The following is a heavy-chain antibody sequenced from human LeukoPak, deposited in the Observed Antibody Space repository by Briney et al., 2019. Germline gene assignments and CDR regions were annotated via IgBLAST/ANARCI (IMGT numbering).Heavy chain of an antibody. CDR2: IGGSSGST. V-gene: IGHV3-23*01. J-gene: IGHJ6*02. D-gene: IGHD3-10*01. CDR3: AKCSGAFYYHGMDV. CDR1: GFTFSSYA. Sequence: GGSLRLSCAASGFTFSSYAMSWVRQAPGKGLEWVSVIGGSSGSTYYADSVKGRFTISRDNSKNTLYLQMDSLRAEDTAVYYCAKCSGAFYYHGMDVWGQGTTVTVSS.